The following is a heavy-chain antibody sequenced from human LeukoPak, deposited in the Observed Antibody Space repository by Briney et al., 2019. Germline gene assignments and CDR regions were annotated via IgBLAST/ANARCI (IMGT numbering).Heavy chain of an antibody. CDR2: INHSGST. V-gene: IGHV4-34*01. Sequence: PSETLSLTCAVYGGSFSGYYWIWIRQPPGKGLEWLGEINHSGSTNYNPSLKSRVTISVDTSKNQFSLKLSSVTAADTVVYYCASLSEYYYAFYFDYWGQGTLVTVSS. J-gene: IGHJ4*02. CDR1: GGSFSGYY. D-gene: IGHD3-10*01. CDR3: ASLSEYYYAFYFDY.